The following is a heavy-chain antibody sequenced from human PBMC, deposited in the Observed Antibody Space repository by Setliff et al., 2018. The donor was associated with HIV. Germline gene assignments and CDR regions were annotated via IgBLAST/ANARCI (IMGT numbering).Heavy chain of an antibody. CDR1: GDSISISSSF. CDR3: ARDSEPMSGTWYDY. J-gene: IGHJ4*02. Sequence: SETLSLTCAVSGDSISISSSFWGWIRQPPGKGLEWIGTLYYSGDTHYNPSLKSRVTMSVDTSKNQFSLRLSSVTAADTGTYYCARDSEPMSGTWYDYWGQGTLVTV. CDR2: LYYSGDT. D-gene: IGHD1-1*01. V-gene: IGHV4-39*07.